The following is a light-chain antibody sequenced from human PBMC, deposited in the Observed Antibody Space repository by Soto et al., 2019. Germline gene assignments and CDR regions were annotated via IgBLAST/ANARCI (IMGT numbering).Light chain of an antibody. J-gene: IGLJ2*01. V-gene: IGLV2-8*01. CDR1: SSDVGNYNY. CDR2: EVN. CDR3: TSYAAGQNVV. Sequence: QSALTQPPSASGSPGQSVTISCTGTSSDVGNYNYVSWYQQYPGKAPKLMIYEVNKRPSGVPDRFSGSKSGNSASLTVSGLQAEDEADYYSTSYAAGQNVVFGGGTKLTGL.